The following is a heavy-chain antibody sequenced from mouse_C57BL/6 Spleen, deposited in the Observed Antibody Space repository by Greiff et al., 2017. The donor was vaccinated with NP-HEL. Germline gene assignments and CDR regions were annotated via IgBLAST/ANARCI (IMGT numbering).Heavy chain of an antibody. J-gene: IGHJ1*03. V-gene: IGHV1-54*01. Sequence: QVQLQQSGAELVRPGPSVKVSCKASGYAFTNYLIEWVKQRPGQGLEWIGVINPGSGGTNYNEKFKGKATLTADKSSSTAYMQLSSLTSEDSAVYFCARSGTTVVAHWYFDVWGTGTTVTVSS. CDR1: GYAFTNYL. CDR3: ARSGTTVVAHWYFDV. D-gene: IGHD1-1*01. CDR2: INPGSGGT.